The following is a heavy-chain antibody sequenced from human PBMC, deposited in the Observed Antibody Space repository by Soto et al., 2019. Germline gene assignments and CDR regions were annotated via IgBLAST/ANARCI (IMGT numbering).Heavy chain of an antibody. CDR1: GGSISSSSYY. Sequence: QLQLQESGPGLVKPSETLSLTCTVSGGSISSSSYYWGWIRQPPGKGLEWIGSIYYSGSTYYNPSLKSRVTISVDTSKNQVSLKLSSVTAADTAVYYCARDADPSSWFDPWGQGTLVTVSS. CDR2: IYYSGST. J-gene: IGHJ5*02. D-gene: IGHD6-6*01. V-gene: IGHV4-39*02. CDR3: ARDADPSSWFDP.